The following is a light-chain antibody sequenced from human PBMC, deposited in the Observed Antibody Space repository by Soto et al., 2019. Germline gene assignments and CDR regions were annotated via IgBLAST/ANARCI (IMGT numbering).Light chain of an antibody. CDR1: SSDLGGSDF. Sequence: QSALTQPASVSGSPGQSITISCTGTSSDLGGSDFVSWYQQHPGKAPKLVMSEVNNRPSGVSSRFSGSKSGNTASLTISGLQAEDEADYYCCSYTTTNTVVFGGGTQLTVL. V-gene: IGLV2-14*01. CDR2: EVN. J-gene: IGLJ2*01. CDR3: CSYTTTNTVV.